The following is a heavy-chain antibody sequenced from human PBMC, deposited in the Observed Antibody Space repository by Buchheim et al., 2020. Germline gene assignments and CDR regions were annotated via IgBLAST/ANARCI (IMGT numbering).Heavy chain of an antibody. CDR3: AKDFRITIFGVVSRSGMDV. CDR2: ISGSGGST. D-gene: IGHD3-3*01. J-gene: IGHJ6*02. V-gene: IGHV3-23*01. Sequence: EVQLLESGGGLVQPGGSLRLSCAASGFTFSSYAMSWVRQAPGKGLEWVSAISGSGGSTYYADSVKGRFTFSRANSRNTLYLQMNSLRAEDTAVYYCAKDFRITIFGVVSRSGMDVWGQGTT. CDR1: GFTFSSYA.